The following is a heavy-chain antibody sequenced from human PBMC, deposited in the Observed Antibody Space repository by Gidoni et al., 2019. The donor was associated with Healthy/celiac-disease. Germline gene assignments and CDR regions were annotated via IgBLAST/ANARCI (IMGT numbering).Heavy chain of an antibody. D-gene: IGHD2-15*01. V-gene: IGHV3-23*01. Sequence: EVQLLESGGGLVQPGGSLRLSCAASGFTFSSYAMSWVRQAPGKGLEWVSAMSGSGGSTYYADSVKGRFTISRDNSKNTLYLQMNSLRAEDTAVYYCAKERTKRYCSGGSCYWFDYWGQGTLVTVSS. CDR1: GFTFSSYA. CDR2: MSGSGGST. CDR3: AKERTKRYCSGGSCYWFDY. J-gene: IGHJ4*02.